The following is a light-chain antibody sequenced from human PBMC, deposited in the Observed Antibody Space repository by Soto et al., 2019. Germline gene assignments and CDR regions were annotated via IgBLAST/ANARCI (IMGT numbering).Light chain of an antibody. CDR3: QAWDSSTALYV. V-gene: IGLV3-1*01. CDR2: QDS. Sequence: SYELTQPPSVSVSPGQTASITCSGDKMGDKYACWYQQKPGQYPVLVIYQDSKRPSGIPERFSGSNSGNPATLTISGTQAMYEADYYCQAWDSSTALYVFGTGTKVTVL. J-gene: IGLJ1*01. CDR1: KMGDKY.